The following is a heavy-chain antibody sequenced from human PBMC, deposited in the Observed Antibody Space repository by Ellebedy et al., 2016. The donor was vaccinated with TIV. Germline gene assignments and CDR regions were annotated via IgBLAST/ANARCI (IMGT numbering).Heavy chain of an antibody. J-gene: IGHJ4*02. CDR2: ISSDGNT. CDR3: GRLTSMGRPGGAFLDH. CDR1: GGSININNYY. Sequence: MPSETLSLTCSVSGGSININNYYWGWIRQPPGKGLEWIGSISSDGNTYFNPSLKSRVTVSADMSKNQFSLKVTSVTAADTAVYYCGRLTSMGRPGGAFLDHWGQGTLVTASS. V-gene: IGHV4-39*01. D-gene: IGHD2/OR15-2a*01.